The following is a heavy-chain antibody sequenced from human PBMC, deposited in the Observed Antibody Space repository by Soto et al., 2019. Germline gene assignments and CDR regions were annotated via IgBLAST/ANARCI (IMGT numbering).Heavy chain of an antibody. V-gene: IGHV3-53*01. CDR2: IYKGGNT. Sequence: PGGSLRLSCAASGFTGSSTYMNWVRQAPGKGLEWVPVIYKGGNTYYADSVKGRFTISRDNSKNTLYLQMNSLTAEDTAVYYCVRGYPPFQDWGQGILVTVSS. CDR3: VRGYPPFQD. J-gene: IGHJ1*01. CDR1: GFTGSSTY. D-gene: IGHD2-15*01.